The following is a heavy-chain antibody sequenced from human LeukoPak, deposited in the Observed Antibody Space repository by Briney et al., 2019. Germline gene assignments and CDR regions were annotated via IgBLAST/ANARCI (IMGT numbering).Heavy chain of an antibody. J-gene: IGHJ4*02. CDR3: ARDFRGGYDFWSGYYTPYYFDY. V-gene: IGHV4-4*07. CDR2: IYYSGST. CDR1: GGSISSYY. Sequence: SETLSLTCTVSGGSISSYYWSWIRQPAGKGLEWIGSIYYSGSTYYNPSLKSRVTISVDTSKNHFSLKLSSVTAADTAVYYCARDFRGGYDFWSGYYTPYYFDYWGQGTLVTVSP. D-gene: IGHD3-3*01.